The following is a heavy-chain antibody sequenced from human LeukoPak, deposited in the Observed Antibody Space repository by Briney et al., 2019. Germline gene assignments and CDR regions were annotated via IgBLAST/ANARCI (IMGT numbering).Heavy chain of an antibody. D-gene: IGHD2-2*01. CDR2: ISYDGSNK. CDR1: GFTFSSYA. J-gene: IGHJ6*03. CDR3: ARGVLGYCSSTSCQERDYYMDV. V-gene: IGHV3-30*04. Sequence: GGSLRLSCAASGFTFSSYAMHWVRQAPGKGPEWVAVISYDGSNKYYADSVKGRFTISRDNSKNTLCLQMNSLRAEDTAVYYCARGVLGYCSSTSCQERDYYMDVWGKGTTVTVSS.